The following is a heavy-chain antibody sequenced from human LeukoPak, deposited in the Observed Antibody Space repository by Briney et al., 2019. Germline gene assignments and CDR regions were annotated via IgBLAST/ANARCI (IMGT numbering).Heavy chain of an antibody. CDR1: GGSIGSSSYY. V-gene: IGHV4-39*07. CDR3: VGPDLYWYFDL. J-gene: IGHJ2*01. CDR2: IYNSGST. Sequence: SETLSLTCTVSGGSIGSSSYYWGWIRQPPGKGLEWIGSIYNSGSTYYNPSLKSRVTISVETSKNQFSLMMNSVTAADTAVYYCVGPDLYWYFDLWGRGTLVSVS.